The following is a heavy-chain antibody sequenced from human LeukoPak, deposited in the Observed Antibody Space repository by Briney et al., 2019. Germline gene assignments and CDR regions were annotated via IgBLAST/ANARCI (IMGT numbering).Heavy chain of an antibody. J-gene: IGHJ6*02. CDR3: ARDGLAVAGTWYYGMDV. V-gene: IGHV1-18*01. D-gene: IGHD6-19*01. Sequence: ASVKVSCKASGYTLTSYGISWVRQAPGQGLEWMGWISAYNGNTNYAQKLQGRVTMTTDTSTSTAYMELRSLRSDDTAVYYCARDGLAVAGTWYYGMDVWGQGTTVTVSS. CDR1: GYTLTSYG. CDR2: ISAYNGNT.